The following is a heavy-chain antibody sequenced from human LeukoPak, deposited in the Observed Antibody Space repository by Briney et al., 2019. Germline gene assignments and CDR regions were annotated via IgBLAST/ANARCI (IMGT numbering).Heavy chain of an antibody. D-gene: IGHD2/OR15-2a*01. Sequence: PGGSLRLSCGASGFRLGSYSMDWVRRAPGKGLEWVSHINSGSSTIYYADSVKGRFTISRDSAGNSLYLQMNSLRDEDTAVYYCAKNSREYYVYRYMDDWGKGTTVTVSS. CDR3: AKNSREYYVYRYMDD. J-gene: IGHJ6*03. CDR2: INSGSSTI. CDR1: GFRLGSYS. V-gene: IGHV3-48*02.